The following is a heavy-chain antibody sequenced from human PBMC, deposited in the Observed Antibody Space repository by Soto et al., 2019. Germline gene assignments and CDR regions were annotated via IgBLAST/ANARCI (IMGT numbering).Heavy chain of an antibody. J-gene: IGHJ6*03. V-gene: IGHV4-59*01. Sequence: SETLSLTCTVSGGSISSYYWSWIRQPPGKGLEWIGYIYYSGSTNYNPSLKSRVTISVDTSKNQFSLKLSSVTAADTAVYYCARARTKRITMVRGVIPHYMDVWGKGTTVTVSS. CDR2: IYYSGST. CDR3: ARARTKRITMVRGVIPHYMDV. CDR1: GGSISSYY. D-gene: IGHD3-10*01.